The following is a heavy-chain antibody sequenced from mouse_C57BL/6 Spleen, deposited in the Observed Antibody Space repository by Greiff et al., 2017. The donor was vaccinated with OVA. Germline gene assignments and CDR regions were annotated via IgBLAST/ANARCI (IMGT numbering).Heavy chain of an antibody. J-gene: IGHJ4*01. CDR3: ARDGSSPYAMDY. CDR2: IHPNSGST. V-gene: IGHV1-64*01. Sequence: VQLQQPGAELVKPGASVKLSCKASGYTFTSYWMHWVKQRPGQGLEWIGMIHPNSGSTNYNEKFKSKATLTVDKSSSTAYMQLSSLTSEDSAVYYCARDGSSPYAMDYWGQGTSVTVSS. D-gene: IGHD1-1*01. CDR1: GYTFTSYW.